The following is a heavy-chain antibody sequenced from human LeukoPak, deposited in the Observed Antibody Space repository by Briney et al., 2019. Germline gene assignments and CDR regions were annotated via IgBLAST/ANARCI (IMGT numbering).Heavy chain of an antibody. CDR1: GGSISSGASD. CDR3: ARAARQGFTMIVVPFFYSDL. CDR2: INHSGST. J-gene: IGHJ2*01. Sequence: SQTLSLTCTVSGGSISSGASDWGWIRQHPKRGLEWVGYINHSGSTYYNPSLGSRVTMSVDTSKNQFSLKLSSVTAADSAVYYCARAARQGFTMIVVPFFYSDLWGRGTLVTVSS. V-gene: IGHV4-31*03. D-gene: IGHD3-22*01.